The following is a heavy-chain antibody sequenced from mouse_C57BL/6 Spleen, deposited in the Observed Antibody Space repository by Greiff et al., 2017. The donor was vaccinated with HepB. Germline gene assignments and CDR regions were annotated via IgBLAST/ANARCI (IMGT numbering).Heavy chain of an antibody. D-gene: IGHD1-1*01. CDR1: GYSFTGYY. CDR3: ASLITTVVAPDY. V-gene: IGHV1-43*01. Sequence: VQLQQSGPELVKPGASVKISCKASGYSFTGYYMHWVKQSSEKSLEWIGEINPSTGGTSYNQKFKGKATLTVDKSSSTAYMQLKSLTSEDSAVYYCASLITTVVAPDYWGQGTTLTVSS. J-gene: IGHJ2*01. CDR2: INPSTGGT.